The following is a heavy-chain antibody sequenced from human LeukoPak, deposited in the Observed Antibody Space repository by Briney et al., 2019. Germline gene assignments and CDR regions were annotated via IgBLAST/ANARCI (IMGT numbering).Heavy chain of an antibody. CDR3: ARGRVRQLLLNWFDP. V-gene: IGHV1-46*01. CDR1: GYTFTSYY. J-gene: IGHJ5*02. D-gene: IGHD2-2*01. CDR2: INPSGGST. Sequence: ASVKVSCKASGYTFTSYYMHWVRQAPGQGLEWMGIINPSGGSTSYAQKFQGRVTMTRDTSTSTVYMELSSLRSEDTAVYYCARGRVRQLLLNWFDPWGQGTLVTVSS.